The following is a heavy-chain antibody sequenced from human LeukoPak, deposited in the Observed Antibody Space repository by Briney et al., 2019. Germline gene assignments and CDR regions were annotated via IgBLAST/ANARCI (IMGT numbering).Heavy chain of an antibody. CDR3: ARDISAAGKPFDS. J-gene: IGHJ4*02. Sequence: QTLSLTFAISGDSVSSDSAAWNWLRQSPWRGLEWLGRTYYRGKRYNDDAPSVRGRITITPHTYRKQFSLPLLSVTPEDTAVYFCARDISAAGKPFDSWGQGTLLTVSS. CDR1: GDSVSSDSAA. D-gene: IGHD6-13*01. CDR2: TYYRGKRYN. V-gene: IGHV6-1*01.